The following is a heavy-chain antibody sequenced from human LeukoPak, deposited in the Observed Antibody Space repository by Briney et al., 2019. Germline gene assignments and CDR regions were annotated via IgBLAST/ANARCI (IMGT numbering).Heavy chain of an antibody. V-gene: IGHV4-59*01. CDR3: ARVITMIRGLDP. CDR1: GGSISGYY. CDR2: IYYSGST. D-gene: IGHD3-10*01. Sequence: PAETLSLTCTVSGGSISGYYWNWLRQPPGKGLEWIGYIYYSGSTKYNRSLKSRVTISVDMSKNQFSLKLSSVTAADTAVYYCARVITMIRGLDPWGQGTLVTVSS. J-gene: IGHJ5*02.